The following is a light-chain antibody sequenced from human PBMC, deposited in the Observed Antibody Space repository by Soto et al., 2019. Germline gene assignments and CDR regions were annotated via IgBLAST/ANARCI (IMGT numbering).Light chain of an antibody. Sequence: EIVLTQSPGTLSLSPGERATLSCRASQSVSSSYLAWYQQKPGQAPRLLIYGASSRATGIPDRFSGSGSWTFSPLTISRLEPEDFAVYYCQQYGSSPLTFGGGTKVEMK. CDR2: GAS. CDR3: QQYGSSPLT. J-gene: IGKJ4*01. V-gene: IGKV3-20*01. CDR1: QSVSSSY.